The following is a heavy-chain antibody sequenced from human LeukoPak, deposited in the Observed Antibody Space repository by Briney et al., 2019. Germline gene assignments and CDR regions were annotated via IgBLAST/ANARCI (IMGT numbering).Heavy chain of an antibody. CDR2: IYYSGST. J-gene: IGHJ4*02. Sequence: SSETLSLTCAVYGGSFSVYYWSWIRQPPGKGLEWIGYIYYSGSTNYNPSLKSRVTISVDTSKNQFSLKLRSVTAADTAVYYCARVTGYMIEDYFDYWGRGILVTVSS. V-gene: IGHV4-34*11. CDR3: ARVTGYMIEDYFDY. D-gene: IGHD3-9*01. CDR1: GGSFSVYY.